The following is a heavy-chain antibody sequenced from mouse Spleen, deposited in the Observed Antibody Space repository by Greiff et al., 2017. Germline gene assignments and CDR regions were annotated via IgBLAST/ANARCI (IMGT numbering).Heavy chain of an antibody. D-gene: IGHD3-1*01. V-gene: IGHV5-6-5*01. CDR1: GFTFSSYA. Sequence: EVQVVEPGGGLVKPGGSLKLSCAASGFTFSSYAMSWVRQTPEKRLEWVASISSGGSTYYPDSVKGRFTISRDNARNILYLQMSSLRSEDTAMYYCARGQLGSPYAMDYWGQGTSVTVSS. CDR2: ISSGGST. J-gene: IGHJ4*01. CDR3: ARGQLGSPYAMDY.